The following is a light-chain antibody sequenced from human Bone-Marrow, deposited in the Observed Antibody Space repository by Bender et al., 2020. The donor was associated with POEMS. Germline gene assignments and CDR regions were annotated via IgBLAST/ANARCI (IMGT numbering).Light chain of an antibody. CDR1: SSDVGAYNL. Sequence: QSALTQPASVSGSPGQSITISCTGASSDVGAYNLVSWYQQHPGKAPKLLIYEVRKRPSGVPDRFSGSKSGNTASLTVSGLQAEDEADYYCSSYGGNIWGVFGGGTKLTVL. J-gene: IGLJ2*01. V-gene: IGLV2-14*02. CDR3: SSYGGNIWGV. CDR2: EVR.